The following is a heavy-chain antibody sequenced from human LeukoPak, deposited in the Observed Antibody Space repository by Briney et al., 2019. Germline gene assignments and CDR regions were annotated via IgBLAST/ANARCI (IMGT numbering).Heavy chain of an antibody. CDR1: AGSISSGDYY. Sequence: SQTLSLTCTVSAGSISSGDYYWSWIRQPPGKGLEWIGYIYYSGSTNYNPSLKSRVTMSVDTSKNQFSLKLSSVTAADTAVYYCARQGYSYGYDYWGQGTLVTVSS. J-gene: IGHJ4*02. D-gene: IGHD5-18*01. CDR2: IYYSGST. CDR3: ARQGYSYGYDY. V-gene: IGHV4-30-4*01.